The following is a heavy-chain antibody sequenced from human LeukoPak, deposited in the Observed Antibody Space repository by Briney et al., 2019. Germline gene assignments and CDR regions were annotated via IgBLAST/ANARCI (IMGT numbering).Heavy chain of an antibody. CDR1: GFTFSNYW. CDR3: ARDYGGSSPFDY. V-gene: IGHV3-7*01. CDR2: IKRDGSDK. D-gene: IGHD4-23*01. J-gene: IGHJ4*02. Sequence: GGSLRLSCAASGFTFSNYWMNWVRQAPGKGLEWVANIKRDGSDKYYVDSVKGRFFVSRDNAKNSLFLQMNSLRAEDTAVYYCARDYGGSSPFDYWGQGTLVTVSS.